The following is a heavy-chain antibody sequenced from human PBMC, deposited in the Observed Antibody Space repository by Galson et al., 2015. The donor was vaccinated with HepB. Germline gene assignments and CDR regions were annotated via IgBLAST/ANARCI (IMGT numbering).Heavy chain of an antibody. Sequence: SLRLSCAASGFAFSSFGMHWVRQAPGKGLEWVAFIRFDGSKTYYGDSVKGRFTISRDNSKNTLCLQMNSLRAEDTAVHYCAKDEGGGYRNYGMDVWGQGTTVTVSS. CDR1: GFAFSSFG. V-gene: IGHV3-30*02. D-gene: IGHD5-18*01. CDR3: AKDEGGGYRNYGMDV. J-gene: IGHJ6*02. CDR2: IRFDGSKT.